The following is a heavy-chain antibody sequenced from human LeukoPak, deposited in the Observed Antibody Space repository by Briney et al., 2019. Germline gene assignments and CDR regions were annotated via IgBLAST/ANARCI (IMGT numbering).Heavy chain of an antibody. CDR2: ISSSSSYT. CDR1: GFTVSNNY. J-gene: IGHJ4*02. Sequence: PGGSLRLSCAASGFTVSNNYMSWIRQAPGKGLEWVSYISSSSSYTNYADSVKGRFTISRDNAKNSLYLRMNSLRAEDTAVYYCARDSSLELKDFDYWGQGTLVTVSS. CDR3: ARDSSLELKDFDY. D-gene: IGHD1-7*01. V-gene: IGHV3-11*06.